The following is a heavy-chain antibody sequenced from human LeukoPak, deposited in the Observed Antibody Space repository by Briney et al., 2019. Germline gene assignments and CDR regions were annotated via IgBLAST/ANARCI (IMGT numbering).Heavy chain of an antibody. Sequence: ASVKVSCKVSGYSLIELSMHWVRQAPGKGLEWMGGFDPEDGETIYAQKFQGRVTTTEDTSTDTAYMELSSLRSEDTAVYYCATIWARYLDAFDIWGQGTMVTVSS. D-gene: IGHD3-16*01. CDR3: ATIWARYLDAFDI. J-gene: IGHJ3*02. CDR1: GYSLIELS. V-gene: IGHV1-24*01. CDR2: FDPEDGET.